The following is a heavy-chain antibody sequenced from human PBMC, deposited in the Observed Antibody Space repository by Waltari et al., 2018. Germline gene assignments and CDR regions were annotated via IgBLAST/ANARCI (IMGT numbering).Heavy chain of an antibody. V-gene: IGHV4-31*03. Sequence: QVHLQESGPGLVKPSQPLSLTCTVSGASISSGAYYWSWIRQHPGKGLVWIGYIDYSGSTYYNPSLKSRVTISVDTSKNQFSLKLSSVTAADTAVYYCARVYWNDFPIFDYWGQGTLVTVSS. D-gene: IGHD1-1*01. CDR2: IDYSGST. CDR3: ARVYWNDFPIFDY. J-gene: IGHJ4*02. CDR1: GASISSGAYY.